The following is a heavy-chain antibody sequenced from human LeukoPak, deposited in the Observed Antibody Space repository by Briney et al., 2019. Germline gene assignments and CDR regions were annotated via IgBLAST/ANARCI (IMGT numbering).Heavy chain of an antibody. V-gene: IGHV1-69*13. CDR3: AREGEYYSESGNLVDASDV. CDR2: IIPIFGTA. Sequence: GASVKVSCKASGGTFSSYAISWVRQAPGQGLEWMGGIIPIFGTANYAQKFQGRVTITADESTSTAYMELSSLRSEDTAVYYCAREGEYYSESGNLVDASDVWGQGTMVTVSA. J-gene: IGHJ3*01. D-gene: IGHD3-10*01. CDR1: GGTFSSYA.